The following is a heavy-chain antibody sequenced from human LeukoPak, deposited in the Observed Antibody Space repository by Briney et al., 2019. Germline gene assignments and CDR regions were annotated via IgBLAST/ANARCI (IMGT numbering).Heavy chain of an antibody. CDR1: GFTFSSYG. J-gene: IGHJ3*02. CDR2: ISYDGNDK. V-gene: IGHV3-33*05. D-gene: IGHD7-27*01. Sequence: GGSLRLSCAASGFTFSSYGMHWVRQAPGKGLEWVAVISYDGNDKHYVNSVKGRFTISRDNAKNSLYLQMNSLRAEDTAVYYCARDPTGLTGDGEAFDIWGQGTMVTVSS. CDR3: ARDPTGLTGDGEAFDI.